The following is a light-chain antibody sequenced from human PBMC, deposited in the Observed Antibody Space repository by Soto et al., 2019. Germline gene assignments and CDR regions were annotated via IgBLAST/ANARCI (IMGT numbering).Light chain of an antibody. CDR3: SSFTSSMTNV. V-gene: IGLV2-14*03. Sequence: QSVLTQPASVSGSPGESITISCTGTSNDVGGYNSVSWYQHHPGKAPKLILYDFGDRPSGVSYRFSGSKFGNTASLTISGLQAADEADYFCSSFTSSMTNVFGRGTKVTVL. CDR2: DFG. J-gene: IGLJ1*01. CDR1: SNDVGGYNS.